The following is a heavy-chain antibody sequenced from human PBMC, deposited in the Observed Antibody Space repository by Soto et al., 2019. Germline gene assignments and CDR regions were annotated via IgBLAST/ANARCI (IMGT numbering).Heavy chain of an antibody. V-gene: IGHV1-69*01. D-gene: IGHD5-18*01. CDR2: ILPIFDTT. CDR1: GGIFSSNA. J-gene: IGHJ4*02. CDR3: ATGGRGYSSAPRFFFEY. Sequence: QVQLVQSGAEVKKPGSSVKVSCQASGGIFSSNAISWVRQAPGQGLEWMGGILPIFDTTHYAQKFQGRVTITADESTSTAYMELSSLKSEATALSYCATGGRGYSSAPRFFFEYWGQGTLVTVSS.